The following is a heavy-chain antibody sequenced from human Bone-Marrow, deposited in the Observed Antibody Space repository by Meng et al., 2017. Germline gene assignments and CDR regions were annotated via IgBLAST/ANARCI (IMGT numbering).Heavy chain of an antibody. D-gene: IGHD3-22*01. CDR3: ARSSRDSSGWFYY. V-gene: IGHV4-59*01. CDR2: IYYSGST. CDR1: GGSISSYY. Sequence: SETLSLTCTVSGGSISSYYWSWIRQPPGKGLEWIGYIYYSGSTNYNPSIKSRVTISVDTSKNQFALKLSSVTAADTAVYYCARSSRDSSGWFYYWGQGTLVTVSS. J-gene: IGHJ4*02.